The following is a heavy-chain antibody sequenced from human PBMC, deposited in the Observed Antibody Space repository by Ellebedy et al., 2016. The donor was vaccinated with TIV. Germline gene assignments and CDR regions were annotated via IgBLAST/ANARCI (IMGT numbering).Heavy chain of an antibody. CDR2: IRYDGAIK. J-gene: IGHJ5*02. D-gene: IGHD2-21*01. V-gene: IGHV3-30*02. CDR3: AKDEGHIKT. Sequence: GESLKISCAASGFIFSNYGMHWVRQAPGKGLEWVATIRYDGAIKYYADSVKGRFTISRDWSMNTLDLQMNSLRIEDTAVYYCAKDEGHIKTWGQGTLVTVSS. CDR1: GFIFSNYG.